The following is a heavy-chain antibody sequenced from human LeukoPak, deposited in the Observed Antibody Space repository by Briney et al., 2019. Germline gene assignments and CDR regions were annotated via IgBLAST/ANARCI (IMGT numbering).Heavy chain of an antibody. V-gene: IGHV4-59*01. CDR3: ARDLGGIYFDY. D-gene: IGHD1-26*01. Sequence: PSETLSLTCTVSDASISGYYWRWIRQPPGKGLEWIGSIHFSGSTNYNPSLRSRVTISVDTSKNQLSLKLSSVTAADTAVYYCARDLGGIYFDYWGQGTLVTFSS. CDR1: DASISGYY. CDR2: IHFSGST. J-gene: IGHJ4*02.